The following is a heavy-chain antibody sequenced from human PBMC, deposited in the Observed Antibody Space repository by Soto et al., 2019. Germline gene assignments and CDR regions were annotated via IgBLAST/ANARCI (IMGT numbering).Heavy chain of an antibody. CDR3: VKDRSRIAAPFDY. CDR2: ISSNGGST. Sequence: GGSLRLSCSASGFTFSSYAMHWVRQAPGKGLEYVSAISSNGGSTYYADSVKGRFTISRDNSKNTLYLQMSSLRAEDTAVYYCVKDRSRIAAPFDYWGQGTLVTVSS. D-gene: IGHD6-13*01. V-gene: IGHV3-64D*08. CDR1: GFTFSSYA. J-gene: IGHJ4*02.